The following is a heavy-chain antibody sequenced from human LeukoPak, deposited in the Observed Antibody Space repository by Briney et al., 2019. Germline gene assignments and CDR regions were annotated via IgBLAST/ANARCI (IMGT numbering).Heavy chain of an antibody. J-gene: IGHJ4*02. V-gene: IGHV4-59*01. CDR3: ARVGLDSSGYYKLDY. D-gene: IGHD3-22*01. CDR2: IYYSGST. CDR1: GGSISSYY. Sequence: SETLSLTCTVSGGSISSYYWSWIRQPPGKGLEWIGDIYYSGSTNYNPSLKRRVTISVDTSKNQFSLKLSSVTAADTAVYYCARVGLDSSGYYKLDYWGQGTLVTVSS.